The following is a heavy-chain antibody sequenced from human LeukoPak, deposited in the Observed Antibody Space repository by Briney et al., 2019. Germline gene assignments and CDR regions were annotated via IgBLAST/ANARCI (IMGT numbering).Heavy chain of an antibody. Sequence: PGGSLSLSCVASGFTFSDYYMSWVRQAPGKGLEWVSYFSSSATATYYAGSVKGRFTISRDSAKNSLYLQMNSLRVEDTAVYYCARGLPATLLDYWGQGTLVTVSS. CDR3: ARGLPATLLDY. CDR1: GFTFSDYY. D-gene: IGHD2-2*01. J-gene: IGHJ4*02. CDR2: FSSSATAT. V-gene: IGHV3-11*01.